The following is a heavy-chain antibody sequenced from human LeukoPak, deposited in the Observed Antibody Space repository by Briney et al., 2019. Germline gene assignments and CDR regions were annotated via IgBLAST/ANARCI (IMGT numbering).Heavy chain of an antibody. CDR2: IIPIFGTA. D-gene: IGHD3-3*01. J-gene: IGHJ5*02. CDR1: GGTFSSYA. V-gene: IGHV1-69*05. Sequence: SVKVSCKASGGTFSSYAISWVRQAPGQGLEWMGGIIPIFGTANYAQKFQGRVTITTDESTSTAYMELSSLRSEDTAVYYCARGRVLRFFNVLDWFGPWGQGTLVTVSS. CDR3: ARGRVLRFFNVLDWFGP.